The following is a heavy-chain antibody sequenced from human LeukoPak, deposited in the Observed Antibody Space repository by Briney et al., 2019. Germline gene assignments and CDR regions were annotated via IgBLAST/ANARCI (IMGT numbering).Heavy chain of an antibody. V-gene: IGHV3-23*01. D-gene: IGHD3-16*01. Sequence: GGSLRLSCAASGFTFSSYAMSWVRQAPGKGLEWVSAISGSGGSTYYADSVKGRFTISRDNSKNTLYLQMNSLRAEDTAVYYCAKDWRIMITSDYFDYWGQGTLVTVSS. J-gene: IGHJ4*02. CDR2: ISGSGGST. CDR1: GFTFSSYA. CDR3: AKDWRIMITSDYFDY.